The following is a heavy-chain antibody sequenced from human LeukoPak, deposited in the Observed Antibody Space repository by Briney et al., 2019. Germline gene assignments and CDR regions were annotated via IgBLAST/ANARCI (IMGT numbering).Heavy chain of an antibody. J-gene: IGHJ4*02. CDR3: ARLRITFGGVIVPFDY. CDR2: IYYSGST. V-gene: IGHV4-39*01. D-gene: IGHD3-16*02. Sequence: SETLSLTCTVSGGSISSSSYYWGWIRQPPGKGLEWIGSIYYSGSTYYNPSLKSRVTISVDPSKNQFSLKLSSVTAADTAVYYCARLRITFGGVIVPFDYWGQGTLVTVSS. CDR1: GGSISSSSYY.